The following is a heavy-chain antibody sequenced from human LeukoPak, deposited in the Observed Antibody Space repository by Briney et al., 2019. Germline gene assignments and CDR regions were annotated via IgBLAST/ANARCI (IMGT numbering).Heavy chain of an antibody. J-gene: IGHJ4*02. CDR1: GVSISSYY. CDR3: ARRSSYCTIDY. Sequence: PSETLSLTCTVSGVSISSYYWGWIRQPPGKGLEWIGSIYYSGSTYYNPSLKSRVTISVDTSKNQFSLKLSSVTAADTAVYYCARRSSYCTIDYWGQGTLVTVSS. V-gene: IGHV4-39*01. CDR2: IYYSGST. D-gene: IGHD2-8*02.